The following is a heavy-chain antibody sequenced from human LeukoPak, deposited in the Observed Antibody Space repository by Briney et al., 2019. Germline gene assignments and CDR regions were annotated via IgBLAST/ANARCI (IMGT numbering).Heavy chain of an antibody. CDR1: VFTVSSNY. D-gene: IGHD2-15*01. CDR2: ICSGGST. CDR3: ARDSRRYCSGGSCDYYGMDV. J-gene: IGHJ6*04. V-gene: IGHV3-53*01. Sequence: GGSLRLSCAASVFTVSSNYMSWVRQAPGEGLGWGSVICSGGSTYYADSVKGRFTISRDNSKNTLYLQMNSLRAEDTAVYYCARDSRRYCSGGSCDYYGMDVWGKGTTVTVSS.